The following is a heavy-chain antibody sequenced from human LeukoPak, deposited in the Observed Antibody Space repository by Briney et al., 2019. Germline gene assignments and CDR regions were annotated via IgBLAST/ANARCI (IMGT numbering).Heavy chain of an antibody. D-gene: IGHD3-22*01. CDR3: AHMGTYYYESSGYYYGYYFDY. J-gene: IGHJ4*02. V-gene: IGHV2-5*02. CDR2: IYWDGSK. CDR1: GFSLSTTGVG. Sequence: SGPTLVKPTQTLTLTCTFSGFSLSTTGVGVAWIRQPPGKALEWLALIYWDGSKRYSPSLKSRLTITKDTSKNQVVLTMTNMDPVDTATYYCAHMGTYYYESSGYYYGYYFDYWGQGTLVTVSS.